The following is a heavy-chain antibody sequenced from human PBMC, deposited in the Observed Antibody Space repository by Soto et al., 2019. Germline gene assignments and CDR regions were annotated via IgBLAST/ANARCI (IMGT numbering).Heavy chain of an antibody. J-gene: IGHJ4*02. CDR3: AFYYDSSGYYFAVNYFDY. CDR1: GGTFSSYA. Sequence: QVQLVQSGAEVKKPGSSVKVSCKASGGTFSSYAISWVRQAPGQGLEWMGGIIPIFGTANYAQEFQGRVTITADESTSTAYMELSSLRSEDTAVYYCAFYYDSSGYYFAVNYFDYWGQGTLVTVSS. V-gene: IGHV1-69*01. D-gene: IGHD3-22*01. CDR2: IIPIFGTA.